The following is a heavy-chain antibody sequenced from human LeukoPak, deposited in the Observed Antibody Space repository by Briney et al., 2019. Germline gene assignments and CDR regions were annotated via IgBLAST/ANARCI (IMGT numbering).Heavy chain of an antibody. J-gene: IGHJ6*02. CDR1: GFTFSSYA. CDR2: ISGSGGST. Sequence: GGSLRLSCAASGFTFSSYAMSWVRQAPGKGLEWVSAISGSGGSTYYADSVKGRFTISRDNSKNTLYLKMNSLRAEDTAVYYCAKDQAAAGYYYYGMDVWGQGTTVTVSS. CDR3: AKDQAAAGYYYYGMDV. D-gene: IGHD6-13*01. V-gene: IGHV3-23*01.